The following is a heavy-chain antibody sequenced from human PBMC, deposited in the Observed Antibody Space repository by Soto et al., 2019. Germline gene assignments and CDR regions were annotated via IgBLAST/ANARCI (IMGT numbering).Heavy chain of an antibody. V-gene: IGHV2-70*11. Sequence: SGPTLVNPTQTLTLTCTFSGFSLSTSGMCVSWIRQPPGKALEWLARIDWDEDKYYSTSLKTRLTISKDTTKNQVVLTMTNMDPVDTATYYCARILVRDTMVRDNTYYYYMDVWGKGTTVTVSS. CDR1: GFSLSTSGMC. J-gene: IGHJ6*03. CDR3: ARILVRDTMVRDNTYYYYMDV. CDR2: IDWDEDK. D-gene: IGHD3-10*01.